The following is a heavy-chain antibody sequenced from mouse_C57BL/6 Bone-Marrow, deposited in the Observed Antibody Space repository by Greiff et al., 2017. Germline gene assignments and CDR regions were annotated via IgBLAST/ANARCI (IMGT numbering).Heavy chain of an antibody. CDR2: IYPGSGSP. CDR3: ARRRAY. J-gene: IGHJ3*01. V-gene: IGHV1-55*01. CDR1: GYTFTSYW. Sequence: QVQLQQPGAELVKPGASVKMSCKASGYTFTSYWITWVKQRPGQGLEWIGDIYPGSGSPNYNGKFKSKATLAVDTSSSTAYMQLSSLTAEDAAVYDCARRRAYWGQGTLVTVSA.